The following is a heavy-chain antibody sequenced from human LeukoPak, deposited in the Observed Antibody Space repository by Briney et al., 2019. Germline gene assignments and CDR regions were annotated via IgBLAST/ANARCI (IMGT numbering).Heavy chain of an antibody. J-gene: IGHJ5*02. CDR2: IFIGGGT. D-gene: IGHD6-25*01. Sequence: GGSLRLSCVVSGLTVSNNYMTWVRQAPGKGLEWVSLIFIGGGTYYADSVKGRFTISRDSSKNTLYLQMNSLRAEDTALYYCARDPGAAAGNLWSWGQGTLVTVSS. CDR1: GLTVSNNY. V-gene: IGHV3-66*01. CDR3: ARDPGAAAGNLWS.